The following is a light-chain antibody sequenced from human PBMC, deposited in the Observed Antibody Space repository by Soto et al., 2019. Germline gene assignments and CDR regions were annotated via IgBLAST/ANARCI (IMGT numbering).Light chain of an antibody. CDR3: TSFTSSSTWV. CDR2: GVS. J-gene: IGLJ3*02. Sequence: QSALTQPRSVSGSPGQSVTISCTGTNSDVGGYNYVSWYQQYPGKAPKLMISGVSNRPSGVSNRFSGSKSGYTASLTISELQAEDEADYYCTSFTSSSTWVFGGGTKLTVL. V-gene: IGLV2-14*01. CDR1: NSDVGGYNY.